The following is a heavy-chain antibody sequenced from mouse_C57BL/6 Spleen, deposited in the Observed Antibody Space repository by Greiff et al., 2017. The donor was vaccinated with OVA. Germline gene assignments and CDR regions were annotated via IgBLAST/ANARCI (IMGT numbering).Heavy chain of an antibody. CDR3: TRAVGYFDV. CDR2: ISSGGDYI. Sequence: EVKLMESGEGLVKPGGSLKLSCAASGFTFSSYAMSWVRQTPEKRLEWVAYISSGGDYIYYADTVKGRFTISRDNARNTLYLQMSSLKSEDTAMYYCTRAVGYFDVWGTGTTVTVSS. CDR1: GFTFSSYA. V-gene: IGHV5-9-1*02. J-gene: IGHJ1*03.